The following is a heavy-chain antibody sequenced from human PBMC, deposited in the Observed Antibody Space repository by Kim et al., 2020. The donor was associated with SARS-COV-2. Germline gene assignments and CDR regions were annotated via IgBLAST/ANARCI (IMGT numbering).Heavy chain of an antibody. CDR1: GYSFTSYW. Sequence: GESLKISCKGSGYSFTSYWIGWVRQMSGKGLEWMGIIYPGDSDTRYSPSFQGQVTISADKSISTAYLQWSSLKASDTAMYYCARGPAAGSPDYYYYGMDVWGQGTTVTVSS. D-gene: IGHD6-13*01. CDR2: IYPGDSDT. J-gene: IGHJ6*02. CDR3: ARGPAAGSPDYYYYGMDV. V-gene: IGHV5-51*01.